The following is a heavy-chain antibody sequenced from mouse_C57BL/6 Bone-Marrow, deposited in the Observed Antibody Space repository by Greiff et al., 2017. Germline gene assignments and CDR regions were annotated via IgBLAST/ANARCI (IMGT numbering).Heavy chain of an antibody. J-gene: IGHJ3*01. CDR3: TRPYDCGSHAFAY. V-gene: IGHV5-6*01. Sequence: ELQLVESGGGLVKPGGSLKLSCAASGFTFSSYGMSWVRQTPDKRLAWVATISSGGSSTYYPASVKGRFPISRDHAKNHLYLQMNRLKSEDTAMYYGTRPYDCGSHAFAYWGQGTLVTVSA. D-gene: IGHD1-1*01. CDR1: GFTFSSYG. CDR2: ISSGGSST.